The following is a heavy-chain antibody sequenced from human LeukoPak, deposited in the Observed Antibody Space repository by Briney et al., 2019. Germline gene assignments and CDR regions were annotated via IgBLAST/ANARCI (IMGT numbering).Heavy chain of an antibody. CDR3: ARIVVDSRGWYHFDH. J-gene: IGHJ4*02. V-gene: IGHV3-48*04. D-gene: IGHD6-19*01. CDR2: ISSGSSTI. CDR1: GFTFSGYS. Sequence: GGSLRLSCSASGFTFSGYSMNWVRQAPGKGLEWVSYISSGSSTINYADSVKGRFTISRDNAKNSLSLQMNSLRAEDTAVYYCARIVVDSRGWYHFDHWGQGTLVTVSS.